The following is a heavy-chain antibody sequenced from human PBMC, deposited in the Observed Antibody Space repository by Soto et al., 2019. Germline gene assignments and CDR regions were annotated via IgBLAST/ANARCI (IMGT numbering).Heavy chain of an antibody. CDR1: GDSVSSNSAA. J-gene: IGHJ6*02. D-gene: IGHD1-26*01. CDR2: TYYRSKWYN. Sequence: SQTLSLTCAISGDSVSSNSAAWNWIRQSPSRGLEWLGRTYYRSKWYNDYAVSVKSRITINPDTSKNQFSLQLNSVTPEDTAVYYCARDQGATMGINYYYGMDVWGQGTTVTSP. CDR3: ARDQGATMGINYYYGMDV. V-gene: IGHV6-1*01.